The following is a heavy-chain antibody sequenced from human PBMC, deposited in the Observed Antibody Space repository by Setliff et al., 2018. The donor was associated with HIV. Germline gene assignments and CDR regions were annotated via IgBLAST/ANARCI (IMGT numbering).Heavy chain of an antibody. CDR3: AREPIGGDDAFDI. V-gene: IGHV1-3*01. Sequence: ASVKVSCKASGYTFTNYAIHWVRQAPGQRLEWMGWINPGNGNTRYSQKFQDRVTITRDTSATTAYMELSSLRSEDTAIFYCAREPIGGDDAFDIWGQGTMVTVS. J-gene: IGHJ3*02. D-gene: IGHD2-21*02. CDR1: GYTFTNYA. CDR2: INPGNGNT.